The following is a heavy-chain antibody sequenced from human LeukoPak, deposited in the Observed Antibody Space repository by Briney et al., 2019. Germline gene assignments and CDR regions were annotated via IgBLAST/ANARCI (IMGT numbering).Heavy chain of an antibody. D-gene: IGHD3-10*01. CDR1: GGTFSSYA. Sequence: SVKVSFKASGGTFSSYAISWVRQAPGQGLEWVGGMIPIFGTANYAQKFQGRVTITADKSTSTAYMELSSLRSEDTAVYYCARVGGSGSYYNLVPASFDYWGQGTLVTVSS. V-gene: IGHV1-69*06. CDR2: MIPIFGTA. CDR3: ARVGGSGSYYNLVPASFDY. J-gene: IGHJ4*02.